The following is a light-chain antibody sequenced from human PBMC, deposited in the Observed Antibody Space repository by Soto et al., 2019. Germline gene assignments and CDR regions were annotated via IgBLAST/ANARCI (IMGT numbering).Light chain of an antibody. Sequence: QSVRTQPASVSGSPGQSVTISCTGTSSDIGDYDYVSWYQHHPGEAPKLMIYDVSNRPSGVSDRFSGSKSGNTASLTISGLQAEDGADYYCTSYTSTITLVFGGGTKVTVL. J-gene: IGLJ2*01. CDR2: DVS. CDR1: SSDIGDYDY. CDR3: TSYTSTITLV. V-gene: IGLV2-14*03.